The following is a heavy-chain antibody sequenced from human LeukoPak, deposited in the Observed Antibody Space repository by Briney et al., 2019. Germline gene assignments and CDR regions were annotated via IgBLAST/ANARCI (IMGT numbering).Heavy chain of an antibody. D-gene: IGHD5-24*01. Sequence: SETLSLTCAVSGGSISSSNWWSWVRQPPGKGLEWIGEIYHSGSTNYNPSLKSRVTISVDKSKNQFSLKLSSVTAADTAVYYCARVRDGYLRGFSGWFDPWGQGTLVTVSS. J-gene: IGHJ5*02. CDR2: IYHSGST. V-gene: IGHV4-4*02. CDR1: GGSISSSNW. CDR3: ARVRDGYLRGFSGWFDP.